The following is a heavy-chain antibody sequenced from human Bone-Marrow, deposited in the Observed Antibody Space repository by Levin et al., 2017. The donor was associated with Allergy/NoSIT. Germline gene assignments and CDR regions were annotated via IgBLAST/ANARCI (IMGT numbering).Heavy chain of an antibody. CDR1: GFSLSTSAMC. CDR2: IDWDDDT. D-gene: IGHD3-10*01. Sequence: SLSLTCTVSGFSLSTSAMCVGWIRQPPGKALEWLALIDWDDDTYYSASLKTRLTISKDASTNQVVLTMTNMDPVETATYYCARMVRGVITPFDFWGQGTVVTVAS. V-gene: IGHV2-70*01. J-gene: IGHJ3*01. CDR3: ARMVRGVITPFDF.